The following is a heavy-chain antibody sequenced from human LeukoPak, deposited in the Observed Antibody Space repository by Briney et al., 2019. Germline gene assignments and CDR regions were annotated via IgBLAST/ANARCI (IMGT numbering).Heavy chain of an antibody. CDR2: IKSRIDGGTT. CDR1: GFIFSNAW. V-gene: IGHV3-15*07. J-gene: IGHJ4*02. Sequence: GGSLRLSCAASGFIFSNAWINWVRQGPGKGLEWVGRIKSRIDGGTTDYAAPVKGRFTISRDDSKNTVFLQMNSLKADDTAVYYCTTYYFDYWGQGTLVTVSS. CDR3: TTYYFDY.